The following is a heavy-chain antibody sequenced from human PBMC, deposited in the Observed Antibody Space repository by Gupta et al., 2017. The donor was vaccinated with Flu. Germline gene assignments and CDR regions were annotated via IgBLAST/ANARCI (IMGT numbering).Heavy chain of an antibody. J-gene: IGHJ4*02. CDR1: GFTFSSYS. CDR3: ARDDPEDYYDFWSGYYY. D-gene: IGHD3-3*01. CDR2: ISSSSSTI. V-gene: IGHV3-48*02. Sequence: EVQLVESGGGLVQPGGSLSLSCAASGFTFSSYSMTWVRQAPGKGLEWVSYISSSSSTIYYADSVKGRFTISRDNAKNSLYLQMNSLRDEDTAVYYCARDDPEDYYDFWSGYYYWGQGTLVTVSS.